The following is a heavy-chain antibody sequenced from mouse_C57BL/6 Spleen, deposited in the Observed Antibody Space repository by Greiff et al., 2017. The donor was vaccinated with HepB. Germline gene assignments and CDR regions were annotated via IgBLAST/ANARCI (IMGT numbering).Heavy chain of an antibody. V-gene: IGHV5-9-1*02. J-gene: IGHJ3*01. CDR3: TRDRGVYYDYDGAWFAY. CDR2: ISSGGDYI. D-gene: IGHD2-4*01. CDR1: GFTFSSYA. Sequence: DVMLVESGEGLVKPGGSLKLSCAASGFTFSSYAMSWVRQTPEKRLEWVAYISSGGDYIYYADTVKGRFTISRDNARNTLYLQMSSLKSEDTAMYYCTRDRGVYYDYDGAWFAYWGQGTLVTVSA.